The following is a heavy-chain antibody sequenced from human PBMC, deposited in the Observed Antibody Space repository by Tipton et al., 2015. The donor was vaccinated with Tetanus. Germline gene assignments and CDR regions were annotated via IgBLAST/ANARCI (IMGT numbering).Heavy chain of an antibody. Sequence: SLRFSCAASGFNLNNYAMSWVRQAPGKGLEWVSVIYSGGSSTYYADSVKGRFTISRDDSKNTLYLQMNSLRAEDTAIYYCAKAMNDLRYALDIWGQGTLVTVAS. D-gene: IGHD1-1*01. J-gene: IGHJ3*02. CDR3: AKAMNDLRYALDI. CDR1: GFNLNNYA. CDR2: IYSGGSST. V-gene: IGHV3-23*03.